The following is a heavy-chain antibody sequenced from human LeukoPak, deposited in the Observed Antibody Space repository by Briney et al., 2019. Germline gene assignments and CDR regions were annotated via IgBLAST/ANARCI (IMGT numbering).Heavy chain of an antibody. J-gene: IGHJ3*02. CDR3: AKERADAFDI. CDR1: GFTFSSYG. Sequence: GGSLRLSCAASGFTFSSYGMHWVRQAPGKGLEWVAVIWYGGSNKYYADSVKGRFTISRDNSKNTLYLQMNSLRAEDTAVYYCAKERADAFDIWGQGTMVTVSS. V-gene: IGHV3-30*02. CDR2: IWYGGSNK.